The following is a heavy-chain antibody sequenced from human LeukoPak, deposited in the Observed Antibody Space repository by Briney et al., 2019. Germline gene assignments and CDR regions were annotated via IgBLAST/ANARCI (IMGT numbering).Heavy chain of an antibody. CDR3: ARDPIRYCDRDYYYYGMYV. D-gene: IGHD3-9*01. CDR2: ISAYNGNT. Sequence: ASVKVSCKASGDTFTSYGFSWVRQPPGQGLEWMGWISAYNGNTHYEQKLQSRVTMTADTSTSTAYKDLRSLRSEDTTVYYCARDPIRYCDRDYYYYGMYVWGQGTTVTVSS. V-gene: IGHV1-18*01. J-gene: IGHJ6*02. CDR1: GDTFTSYG.